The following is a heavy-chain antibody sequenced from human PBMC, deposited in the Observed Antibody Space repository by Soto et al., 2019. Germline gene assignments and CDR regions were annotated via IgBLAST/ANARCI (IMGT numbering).Heavy chain of an antibody. Sequence: QVQLQQWGAGLLKPSETLSLTCAVYGGSFSDYYWSWIRQPPGKGLEWIGEINHSGSTNYNPSLKSRVTISVDTSKHQFSLKLSSVTAADTAVYYCARGWYPDYWGQGTLVTVSS. CDR1: GGSFSDYY. V-gene: IGHV4-34*01. D-gene: IGHD6-13*01. CDR2: INHSGST. CDR3: ARGWYPDY. J-gene: IGHJ4*02.